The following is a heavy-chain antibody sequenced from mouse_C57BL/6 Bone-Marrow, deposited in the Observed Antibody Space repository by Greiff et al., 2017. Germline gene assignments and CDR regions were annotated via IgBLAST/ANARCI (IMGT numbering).Heavy chain of an antibody. V-gene: IGHV1-76*01. Sequence: VQRVESGAELVRPGASVKLSCKASGYTFTDYYINWVKQRPGQGLEWIARIYPGSGNTYYNEKFKGKATLTAEKSSSTAYMQLSSLTSEDSAVYFCARGGYYGNYNWYFDVWGTGTTVTVSS. CDR3: ARGGYYGNYNWYFDV. J-gene: IGHJ1*03. D-gene: IGHD2-1*01. CDR2: IYPGSGNT. CDR1: GYTFTDYY.